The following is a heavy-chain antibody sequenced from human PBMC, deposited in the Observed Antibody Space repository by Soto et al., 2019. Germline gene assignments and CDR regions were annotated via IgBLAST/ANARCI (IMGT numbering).Heavy chain of an antibody. D-gene: IGHD2-15*01. CDR1: GFNFSSFG. V-gene: IGHV3-33*01. Sequence: QVQLVESGGGVVQPGRSLRLSCAASGFNFSSFGMHWVRQAPGKGLEWVAVIWYDGSNKYYADSVKGRFTISRDNSKNTLYLQINSLRAEDTAVYYCARKYCSGGSCYSDPFQHWGQGTLVTVSS. J-gene: IGHJ1*01. CDR3: ARKYCSGGSCYSDPFQH. CDR2: IWYDGSNK.